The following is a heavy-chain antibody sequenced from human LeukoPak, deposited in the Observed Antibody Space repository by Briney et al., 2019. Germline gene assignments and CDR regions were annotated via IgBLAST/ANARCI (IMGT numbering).Heavy chain of an antibody. V-gene: IGHV3-30-3*01. D-gene: IGHD5-24*01. CDR1: GFTFSSYV. J-gene: IGHJ4*02. Sequence: GGSLRLSCADPGFTFSSYVTHWVRQPPGKGLEWVAVMSYDGTSEYYADSVRGRFTISRDHSKNILFLQMGSLREEDTARYYCVGARGDGNNLPYLVDSWGQGTLVTVSS. CDR3: VGARGDGNNLPYLVDS. CDR2: MSYDGTSE.